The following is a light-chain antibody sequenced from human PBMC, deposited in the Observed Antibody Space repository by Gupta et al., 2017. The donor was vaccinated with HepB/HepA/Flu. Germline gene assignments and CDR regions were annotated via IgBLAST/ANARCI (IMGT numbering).Light chain of an antibody. CDR1: NIGNSS. CDR2: FDA. CDR3: QVLDNGSDHYV. V-gene: IGLV3-21*04. J-gene: IGLJ1*01. Sequence: SYVVTQLSSVSVAPGMPASIPCGGNNIGNSSVHWYQQKPGQAPVLIISFDAFRPSGIPERISGSNSGNTATLTITMVEAGDEADYYCQVLDNGSDHYVFGSGTTVTVL.